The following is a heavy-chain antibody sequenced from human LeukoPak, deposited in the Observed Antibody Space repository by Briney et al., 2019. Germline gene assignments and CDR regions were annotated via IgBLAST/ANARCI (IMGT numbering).Heavy chain of an antibody. CDR1: GGTFSSYA. CDR2: IIPIFGTA. J-gene: IGHJ6*03. Sequence: GSSVKVSCKASGGTFSSYAISWVRQAPGQGLEWMGGIIPIFGTANYAQKFQGRVTITTDESTSTAYMELSSLRSEDTAVYYRARDHPTRGIAVAGTDYYYYYMDVWGKGTTVTVSS. V-gene: IGHV1-69*05. D-gene: IGHD6-19*01. CDR3: ARDHPTRGIAVAGTDYYYYYMDV.